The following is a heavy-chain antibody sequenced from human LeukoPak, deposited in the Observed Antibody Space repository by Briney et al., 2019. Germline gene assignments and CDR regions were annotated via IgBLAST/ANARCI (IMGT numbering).Heavy chain of an antibody. CDR2: IKEDGSVR. V-gene: IGHV3-7*03. Sequence: GGSLRLSCEGSAFIFSGHWMNWVRQTPGKGLEWVASIKEDGSVRQYVDSVKGRFTISRDNSKNTLYLQMNSLRAEDTAVYYCAKDRVRVTTFGIWDYWGQGTLVTVSS. CDR3: AKDRVRVTTFGIWDY. J-gene: IGHJ4*02. CDR1: AFIFSGHW. D-gene: IGHD4-17*01.